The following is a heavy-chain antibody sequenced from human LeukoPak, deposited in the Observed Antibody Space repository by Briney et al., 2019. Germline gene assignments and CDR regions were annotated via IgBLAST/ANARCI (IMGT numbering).Heavy chain of an antibody. D-gene: IGHD1-26*01. Sequence: PSETLSLTCTVSGGSISSGSYYWSWIRQPAAKGLEWIGRIYTSGSTNYNPSLKSRVTISVDTSKNQFSLKLSSVTAADTAVYYCASSGWEPLWYFDLWGRGTLVTVSS. CDR1: GGSISSGSYY. CDR3: ASSGWEPLWYFDL. CDR2: IYTSGST. V-gene: IGHV4-61*02. J-gene: IGHJ2*01.